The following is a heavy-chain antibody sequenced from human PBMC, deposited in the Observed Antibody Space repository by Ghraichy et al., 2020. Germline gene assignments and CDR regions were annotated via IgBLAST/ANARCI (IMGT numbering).Heavy chain of an antibody. J-gene: IGHJ6*02. Sequence: ETLRLSCAASGFTFSSYAMSWVRQAPGKGLEWVSAISGSGGSTYYADSVKGRFTISRDNSKNTLYLQMNSLRAEDTAVYYCAKDDNYYDSSGYGYYYGMDVWGQGTTVTVSS. V-gene: IGHV3-23*01. CDR1: GFTFSSYA. D-gene: IGHD3-22*01. CDR2: ISGSGGST. CDR3: AKDDNYYDSSGYGYYYGMDV.